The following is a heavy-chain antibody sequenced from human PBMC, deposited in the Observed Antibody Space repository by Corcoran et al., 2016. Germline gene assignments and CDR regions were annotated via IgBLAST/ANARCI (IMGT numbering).Heavy chain of an antibody. J-gene: IGHJ3*01. D-gene: IGHD3-16*02. V-gene: IGHV3-13*04. CDR2: IGTGGDT. Sequence: EVQLVESGGGLVQPGGSLRLSCAASGFTFSNYDIFWVRQVLGKGLEWVSAIGTGGDTHYADSVKGRFTISRENAKNSLYLQMNSLRSEDTAVYYCARGGIRVPGLDVIFDFWGQGTMVTVSS. CDR1: GFTFSNYD. CDR3: ARGGIRVPGLDVIFDF.